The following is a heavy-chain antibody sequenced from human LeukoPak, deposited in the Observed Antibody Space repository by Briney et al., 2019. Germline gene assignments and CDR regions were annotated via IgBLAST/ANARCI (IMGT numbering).Heavy chain of an antibody. CDR1: GFTFSSYS. Sequence: GGSLRLSCAASGFTFSSYSMNRVRQAPGKGLEWVSSISSSSSYIYYADSVKGRFTISRDNAKNSLYLQMNSLRAEDTAVYYCARGIGEYQLLSYYYYGMDVWGQGTTVIVSS. D-gene: IGHD2-2*01. J-gene: IGHJ6*02. V-gene: IGHV3-21*01. CDR2: ISSSSSYI. CDR3: ARGIGEYQLLSYYYYGMDV.